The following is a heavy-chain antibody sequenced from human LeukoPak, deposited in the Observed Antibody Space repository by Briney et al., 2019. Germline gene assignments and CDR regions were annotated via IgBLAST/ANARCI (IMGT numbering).Heavy chain of an antibody. Sequence: ASVKVSCKASGYTFTGYYMHWVRQAPGQGLEWMGWINPNSGGTNYAQKFQGRVTMTRDTSISTAYMELSRLRSDDTAVYYCAILNDSSGYYDAFDIWGQGTMVTVST. CDR2: INPNSGGT. CDR1: GYTFTGYY. V-gene: IGHV1-2*02. CDR3: AILNDSSGYYDAFDI. D-gene: IGHD3-22*01. J-gene: IGHJ3*02.